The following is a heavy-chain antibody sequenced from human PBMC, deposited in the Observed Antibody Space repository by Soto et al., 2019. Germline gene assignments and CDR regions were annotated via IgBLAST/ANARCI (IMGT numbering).Heavy chain of an antibody. CDR2: LYLGGNK. CDR1: GFNVGDNF. Sequence: VGSLRLSCEASGFNVGDNFINWVRQAPGKGLEWVSVLYLGGNKYYGDSVQGRFTISRDNSRDTLYLQMNNLRDEDTAVYYCAKGPLRFTDYGEYADYSYGMDVWGQGTTVTVSS. CDR3: AKGPLRFTDYGEYADYSYGMDV. D-gene: IGHD4-17*01. V-gene: IGHV3-66*02. J-gene: IGHJ6*02.